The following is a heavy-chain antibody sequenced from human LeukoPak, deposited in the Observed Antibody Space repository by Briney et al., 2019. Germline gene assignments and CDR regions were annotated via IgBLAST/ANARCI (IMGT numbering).Heavy chain of an antibody. Sequence: SETLSLTCTVSGGSISSSSYYWGWIRQPPGKGLEWIGSIYYSGSTYYNPSLKSRVTISVDTSKNQFSLKLSSVTAADTAVYYCAREPTILCGSSTSCYSYYYYMDVWGKGTTVTVSS. D-gene: IGHD2-2*01. V-gene: IGHV4-39*07. CDR3: AREPTILCGSSTSCYSYYYYMDV. CDR2: IYYSGST. J-gene: IGHJ6*03. CDR1: GGSISSSSYY.